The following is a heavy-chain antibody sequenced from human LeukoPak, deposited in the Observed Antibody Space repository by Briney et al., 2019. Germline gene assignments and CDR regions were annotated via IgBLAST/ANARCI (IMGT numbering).Heavy chain of an antibody. J-gene: IGHJ4*02. CDR2: INHSGST. V-gene: IGHV4-34*01. D-gene: IGHD6-19*01. CDR1: GGSFSGYY. Sequence: PSETLSLTCAVYGGSFSGYYWSWIRQPPGMGLEWIGEINHSGSTKYNPSLKSRVTISVDTSKNQFSLKLSSVTAADTAVYYCARNDSVAGTTFDYWGQGTLVTVSS. CDR3: ARNDSVAGTTFDY.